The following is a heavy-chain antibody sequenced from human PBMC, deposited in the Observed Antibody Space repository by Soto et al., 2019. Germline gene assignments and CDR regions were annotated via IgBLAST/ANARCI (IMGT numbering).Heavy chain of an antibody. CDR1: GGSFSGYY. CDR3: ARGTIVVVPAAIFDY. Sequence: SETLSLTCAVYGGSFSGYYWSWIRQPPGKGLEWIGEINHSGSTNYNPSLKSRVTISVDTSKNQFSLKLSSVTAADTAVYYCARGTIVVVPAAIFDYWGQGTLVTVSS. D-gene: IGHD2-2*01. CDR2: INHSGST. V-gene: IGHV4-34*01. J-gene: IGHJ4*02.